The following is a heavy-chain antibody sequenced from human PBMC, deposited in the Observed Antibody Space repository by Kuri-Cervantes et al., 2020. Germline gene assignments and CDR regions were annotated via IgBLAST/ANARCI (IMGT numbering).Heavy chain of an antibody. V-gene: IGHV1-18*01. Sequence: ASVKVSCKASGYTFTSYGISWVRQAPGQGLEWMGWISAYNGNTNYAQKLQGRVTMTTDTSTSTAYMELRSLRSDDTAVYYCARVVAGLYYYYGMDAWGQGTTVTVSS. CDR3: ARVVAGLYYYYGMDA. CDR1: GYTFTSYG. D-gene: IGHD6-19*01. CDR2: ISAYNGNT. J-gene: IGHJ6*02.